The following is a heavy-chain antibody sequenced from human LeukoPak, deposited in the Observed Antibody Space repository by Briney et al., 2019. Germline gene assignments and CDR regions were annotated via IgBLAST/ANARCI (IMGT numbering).Heavy chain of an antibody. CDR1: GFTFSNAW. J-gene: IGHJ4*02. CDR2: IISKTDGGTT. Sequence: GGSLRLSCAASGFTFSNAWMTWIRQAPGKGLEWVGRIISKTDGGTTEYAAPVKGRFTISRDDSKDTLYLQMNSLKTEDTAVYYCTTGSSGSHGPYWGQGTLVTVSS. CDR3: TTGSSGSHGPY. V-gene: IGHV3-15*01. D-gene: IGHD1-26*01.